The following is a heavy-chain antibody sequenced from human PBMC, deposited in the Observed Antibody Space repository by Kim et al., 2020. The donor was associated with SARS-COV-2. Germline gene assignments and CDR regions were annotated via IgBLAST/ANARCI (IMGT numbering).Heavy chain of an antibody. V-gene: IGHV1-46*01. J-gene: IGHJ4*02. D-gene: IGHD1-26*01. Sequence: ASVKVSCKASGYTFTSHYLHWVRQAPGQGLEWMGIIKPSGGSRTYAQKFQGRVTMTRDTSTSTVYMELSSLRSEDTAVYYCARDGARAFDYWGQGTLVTVSS. CDR2: IKPSGGSR. CDR1: GYTFTSHY. CDR3: ARDGARAFDY.